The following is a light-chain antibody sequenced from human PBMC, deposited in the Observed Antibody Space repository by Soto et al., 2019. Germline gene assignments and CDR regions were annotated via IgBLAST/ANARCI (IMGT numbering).Light chain of an antibody. Sequence: DIQMTQSPSSLSASVGDRVTITCQASQDIRNYLNWYQQKPGKAPKLLVYDASNLQTGVPSRFSGGGSGTDFTFTISSLQPEDIATYYCQQYDNLYTFGQGTKLEIK. CDR2: DAS. V-gene: IGKV1-33*01. J-gene: IGKJ2*01. CDR3: QQYDNLYT. CDR1: QDIRNY.